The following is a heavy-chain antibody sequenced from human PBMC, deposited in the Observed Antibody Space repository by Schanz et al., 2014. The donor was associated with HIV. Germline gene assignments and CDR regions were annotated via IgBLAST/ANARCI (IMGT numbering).Heavy chain of an antibody. D-gene: IGHD6-6*01. Sequence: QVQLVQSGAEVKNPGASVKVSCKASGGTFSDFAVHWVRQAPGQGLEWMGGIIPIFGTTNYAQKFQGSVTITADESTSTAYMELSSLRSDDTAMYYCARGLKDSSSSEAFHIWGQGTMVTVSS. CDR3: ARGLKDSSSSEAFHI. J-gene: IGHJ3*02. V-gene: IGHV1-69*01. CDR1: GGTFSDFA. CDR2: IIPIFGTT.